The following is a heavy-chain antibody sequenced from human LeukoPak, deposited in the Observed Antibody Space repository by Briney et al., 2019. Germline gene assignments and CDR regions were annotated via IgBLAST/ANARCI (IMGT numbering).Heavy chain of an antibody. J-gene: IGHJ4*02. CDR3: ARDMDGSSGSYPDD. V-gene: IGHV3-30*01. CDR1: GFTFSTYA. CDR2: ISFDSTSE. D-gene: IGHD3-22*01. Sequence: PGGSLRLSCAASGFTFSTYALHWVRQAPGKGLEWVGAISFDSTSEQHADFVKGRFTISRDNSKNTLYLQLTNLRAEDTAVYYCARDMDGSSGSYPDDWGQGTLVTVSS.